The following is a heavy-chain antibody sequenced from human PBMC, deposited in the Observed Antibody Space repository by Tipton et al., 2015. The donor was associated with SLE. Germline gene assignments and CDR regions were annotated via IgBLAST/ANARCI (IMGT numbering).Heavy chain of an antibody. D-gene: IGHD2/OR15-2a*01. CDR1: GDSINNYY. CDR2: IYFTGST. Sequence: TLSLTCTVSGDSINNYYWSWLRQPPGKGLEWIGYIYFTGSTNYNPSLKSRVTISLGTSKNHFSLNLKSVTAADTAVYYCARDLLSGIDIWGQGTTVSVSS. J-gene: IGHJ3*02. V-gene: IGHV4-59*01. CDR3: ARDLLSGIDI.